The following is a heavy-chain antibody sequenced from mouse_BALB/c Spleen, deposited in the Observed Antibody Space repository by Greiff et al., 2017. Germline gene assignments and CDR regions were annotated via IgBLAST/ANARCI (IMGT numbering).Heavy chain of an antibody. J-gene: IGHJ3*01. Sequence: EVQLQQSGAELVKPGASVKLSCTASGFNIKDTYMHWVKQRSEQGLEWIGRIDPANGNTKYDPKFQGKATITADTSSNTAYLQLSSLTSEDTAVYYCALHRYDGTWFAYWGQGTLVTVSA. D-gene: IGHD2-14*01. V-gene: IGHV14-3*02. CDR1: GFNIKDTY. CDR2: IDPANGNT. CDR3: ALHRYDGTWFAY.